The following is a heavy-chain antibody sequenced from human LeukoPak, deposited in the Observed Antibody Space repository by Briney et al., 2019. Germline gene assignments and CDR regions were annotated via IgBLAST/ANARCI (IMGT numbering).Heavy chain of an antibody. Sequence: GGSLRLSCESSGFSLSSYVMHWVRQAPGKGLEWVAVIWYDGSNKYYADSVKGRFTISRDNSKNTLYLQMNSLRAEDTAVYYCARPLYGDYDKTYYYYGMDVWGQGTTVTVSS. CDR1: GFSLSSYV. CDR3: ARPLYGDYDKTYYYYGMDV. D-gene: IGHD4-17*01. CDR2: IWYDGSNK. V-gene: IGHV3-33*01. J-gene: IGHJ6*02.